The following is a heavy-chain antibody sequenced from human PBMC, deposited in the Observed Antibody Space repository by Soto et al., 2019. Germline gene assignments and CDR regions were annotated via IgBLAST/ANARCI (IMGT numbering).Heavy chain of an antibody. CDR1: GFTVSSKY. J-gene: IGHJ6*04. V-gene: IGHV3-66*01. D-gene: IGHD2-15*01. CDR3: ARDDVLCGGGRCYGVALEV. Sequence: PGGSLRLSCAASGFTVSSKYMSWVRQAPGKGLEWVSLIQSGGPTYYADSVKGRFTISRDTSENTVHLQMDSLRAEDTAVYYCARDDVLCGGGRCYGVALEVWSKGTTINVSS. CDR2: IQSGGPT.